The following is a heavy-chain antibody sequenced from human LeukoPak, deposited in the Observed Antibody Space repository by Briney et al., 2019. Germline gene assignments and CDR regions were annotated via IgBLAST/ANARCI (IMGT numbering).Heavy chain of an antibody. CDR1: GGSISSSSYY. D-gene: IGHD6-19*01. Sequence: SETLSLTCTVSGGSISSSSYYWGWIRQPPGKGLEWIGSIYYSGITYYNPSLKSRVTISVDTSKNQFSLKLSSVTAADTAAYYCAKDQGSGSFGYWGQGTLVTVSS. V-gene: IGHV4-39*07. CDR3: AKDQGSGSFGY. CDR2: IYYSGIT. J-gene: IGHJ4*02.